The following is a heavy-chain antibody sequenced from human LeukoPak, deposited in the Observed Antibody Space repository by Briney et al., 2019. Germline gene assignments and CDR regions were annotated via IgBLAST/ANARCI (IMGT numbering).Heavy chain of an antibody. CDR3: ARVSRYFDWWLDY. CDR2: IYYSGST. CDR1: GGSISSGDYY. J-gene: IGHJ4*02. V-gene: IGHV4-30-4*01. D-gene: IGHD3-9*01. Sequence: NSSETLSLICTVSGGSISSGDYYWSWVRQPPGKGLEWIGNIYYSGSTYYNPSLKSRLTISVDTSKNQFSLKLSSVTAADTAVYYCARVSRYFDWWLDYWGQGTLVTVSS.